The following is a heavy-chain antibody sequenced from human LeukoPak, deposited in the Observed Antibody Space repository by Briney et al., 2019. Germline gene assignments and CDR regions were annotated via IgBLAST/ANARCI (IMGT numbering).Heavy chain of an antibody. CDR2: ISYDGSNK. CDR1: GFTFSSYG. D-gene: IGHD2-15*01. CDR3: ATSARTYIGSSLDY. J-gene: IGHJ4*02. V-gene: IGHV3-30*03. Sequence: GGSLRLSCAASGFTFSSYGMHWVRQAPGKGLEWVAVISYDGSNKYYADSVKGRFTISRDNSKNTLYLQMNSLRAEDTALYYCATSARTYIGSSLDYWGQGTLVTVSS.